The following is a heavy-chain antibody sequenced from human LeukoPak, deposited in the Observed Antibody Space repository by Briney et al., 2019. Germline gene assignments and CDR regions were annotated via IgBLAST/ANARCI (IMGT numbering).Heavy chain of an antibody. Sequence: GGSLRLSCAASGFILSRNGMHWVRQAPGKGLEWVAFIRYDGTNKYYADSVKGRFTISRDNSKNTLCPQMNSLRGEDTAVYYCARYLYGSGTYHIDYWGQGTLVTVSS. CDR2: IRYDGTNK. CDR3: ARYLYGSGTYHIDY. D-gene: IGHD3-10*01. V-gene: IGHV3-30*02. CDR1: GFILSRNG. J-gene: IGHJ4*02.